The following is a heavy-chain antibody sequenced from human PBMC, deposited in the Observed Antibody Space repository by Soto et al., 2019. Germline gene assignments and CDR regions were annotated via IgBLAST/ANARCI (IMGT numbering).Heavy chain of an antibody. CDR1: GDSISGYH. J-gene: IGHJ4*02. D-gene: IGHD5-12*01. CDR2: IHNSGST. V-gene: IGHV4-59*01. Sequence: QVQLQESGPGLVKPSETLSLTCTVSGDSISGYHWNWIRQPPGKGVEWSGYIHNSGSTTYNSSLKSRVTISIDTSKKQSSLKLTSVTAADTAVYYCARDPVDGYAFFDSWGQGTLVTVSS. CDR3: ARDPVDGYAFFDS.